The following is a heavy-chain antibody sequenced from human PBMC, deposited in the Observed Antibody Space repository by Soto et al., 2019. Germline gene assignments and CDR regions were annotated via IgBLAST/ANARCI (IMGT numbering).Heavy chain of an antibody. D-gene: IGHD3-10*01. J-gene: IGHJ4*02. V-gene: IGHV3-33*01. CDR2: IWYDGSNK. Sequence: QVQLVESGGGVVQPGRSLRLSCAASGFTFSSHGMHWVRQAPGKGLEWVAVIWYDGSNKYYADSVKGRFTISRDNSKNTRYLQRNSLRAEDTAVYYCAGFVESYFDYWGQGTLVTVSS. CDR3: AGFVESYFDY. CDR1: GFTFSSHG.